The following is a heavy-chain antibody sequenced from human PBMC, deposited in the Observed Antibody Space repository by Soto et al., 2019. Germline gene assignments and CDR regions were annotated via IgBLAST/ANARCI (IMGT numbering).Heavy chain of an antibody. J-gene: IGHJ4*02. CDR2: ISYDGINK. CDR3: AKSVYNWNDGFFDY. Sequence: GGSLRLSCAASGFIFSSYGMHWVRQAPGKGLEWVAVISYDGINKYYSDSVKGRFTISRVNSKNTLYLQMNSLRAEDTAVYYCAKSVYNWNDGFFDYWGQGTLVTVSS. D-gene: IGHD1-1*01. CDR1: GFIFSSYG. V-gene: IGHV3-30*18.